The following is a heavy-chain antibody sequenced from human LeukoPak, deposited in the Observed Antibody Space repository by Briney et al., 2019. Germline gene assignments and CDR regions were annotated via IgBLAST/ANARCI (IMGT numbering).Heavy chain of an antibody. CDR2: IYTSGST. J-gene: IGHJ4*02. Sequence: SQTLSLTCTVSGGSISSGAYYCNWIRQPAGKGLEWIGRIYTSGSTNYNPSLKSRLTISVDTSKNQFSLKLSSVTAADTAVYYCARDVYDFWSGYYDWGPGTLVTVSS. CDR1: GGSISSGAYY. CDR3: ARDVYDFWSGYYD. V-gene: IGHV4-61*02. D-gene: IGHD3-3*01.